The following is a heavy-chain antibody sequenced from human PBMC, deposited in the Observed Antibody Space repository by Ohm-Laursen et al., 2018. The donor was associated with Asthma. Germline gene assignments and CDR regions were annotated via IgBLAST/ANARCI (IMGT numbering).Heavy chain of an antibody. D-gene: IGHD1-26*01. Sequence: GTLSLTCTVSGGSISSYYWSWIRQPPGKGLEWIGYIYYSGSTYYNPSLKSRVTISVDTSKNQFSLKLSSVTAADTAVYYCAARTNSGSYYFDYWGQGTLVTVSS. CDR3: AARTNSGSYYFDY. CDR2: IYYSGST. CDR1: GGSISSYY. V-gene: IGHV4-59*01. J-gene: IGHJ4*02.